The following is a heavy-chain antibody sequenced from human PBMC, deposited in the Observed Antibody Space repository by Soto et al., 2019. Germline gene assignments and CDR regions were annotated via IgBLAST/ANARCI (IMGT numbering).Heavy chain of an antibody. CDR1: GYIFTGYY. Sequence: ASVKVSCKASGYIFTGYYMHWVRQAPGQGLQWMGWINPNSGDTNYTQNFQGWVTMTRDTSISTAYMELSRLRSDDTAVYYCATSRISIAVAGETEYYFDYWGQGTPVTVSS. CDR3: ATSRISIAVAGETEYYFDY. D-gene: IGHD6-19*01. J-gene: IGHJ4*02. CDR2: INPNSGDT. V-gene: IGHV1-2*04.